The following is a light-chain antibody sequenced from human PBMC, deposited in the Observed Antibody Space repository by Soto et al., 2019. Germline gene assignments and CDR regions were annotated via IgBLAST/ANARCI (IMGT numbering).Light chain of an antibody. CDR3: YSYAGTYTLV. CDR1: FNDVGGYSY. V-gene: IGLV2-8*01. Sequence: QSALTQPPSASGSPGQSVTISCTGTFNDVGGYSYVSWYQQHPGKAPKVIIYEVYKRPSGVPDRFSGSKSGKTASLTVSGLQVDDEADYYCYSYAGTYTLVFGGGTKLTVL. CDR2: EVY. J-gene: IGLJ2*01.